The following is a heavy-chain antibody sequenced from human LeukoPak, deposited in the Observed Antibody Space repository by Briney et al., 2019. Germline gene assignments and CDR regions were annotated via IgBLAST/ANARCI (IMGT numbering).Heavy chain of an antibody. D-gene: IGHD3-10*01. CDR1: GFTFSNYW. V-gene: IGHV3-74*01. J-gene: IGHJ6*04. CDR3: GRGPGGYFGLDV. Sequence: GGSLRLSCAASGFTFSNYWMHWVRQAPGKRLVWVSRIKTDGSNTDYADSVRGRFTISRDNAKNTLYLQMSSLRVEDTAVYYCGRGPGGYFGLDVWGKGITVTVSS. CDR2: IKTDGSNT.